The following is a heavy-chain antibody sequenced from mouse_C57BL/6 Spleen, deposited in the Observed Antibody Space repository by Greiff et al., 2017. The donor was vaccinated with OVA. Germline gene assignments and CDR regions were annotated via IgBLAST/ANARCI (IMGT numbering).Heavy chain of an antibody. V-gene: IGHV8-12*01. Sequence: QVTLKVCGPGILQSSQTLSLTCSFSGFSLSTSGMGVSWIRQPSGKGLEWLAHIYWDDDKRYNPSLKSRLTISKDTSRNQVFLKITSVDTADTATYYCARRAPLYYDYDDAMDYWGQGTSVTVSS. D-gene: IGHD2-4*01. CDR1: GFSLSTSGMG. CDR2: IYWDDDK. J-gene: IGHJ4*01. CDR3: ARRAPLYYDYDDAMDY.